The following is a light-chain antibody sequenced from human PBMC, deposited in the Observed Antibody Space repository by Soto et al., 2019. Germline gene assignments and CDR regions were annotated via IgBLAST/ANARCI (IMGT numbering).Light chain of an antibody. CDR2: GAS. CDR3: QQYGRSPLVT. V-gene: IGKV3-20*01. J-gene: IGKJ5*01. CDR1: QSVSSSY. Sequence: EIVLTQSPGTLSLSPGERATLSCRASQSVSSSYLAWYQQKPGQAPRLLIFGASSRATGVPDRFSGSGSGTAFTLTISRVEPEDFAVYYCQQYGRSPLVTFGQGTRLEIK.